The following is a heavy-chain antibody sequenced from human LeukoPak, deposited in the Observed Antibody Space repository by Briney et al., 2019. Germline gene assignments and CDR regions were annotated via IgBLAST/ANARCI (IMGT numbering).Heavy chain of an antibody. CDR1: GYTFTSYF. CDR2: INPSGGST. CDR3: ATAKFGGNPYFDY. V-gene: IGHV1-46*01. J-gene: IGHJ4*02. Sequence: ASVKVSCKASGYTFTSYFIHWVRQAPGQGLEWMGIINPSGGSTNYAQKFQGGVTMTRDTSTSTVYMELSSLRSEDTAVYYCATAKFGGNPYFDYWGQGTLVTVSS. D-gene: IGHD4-23*01.